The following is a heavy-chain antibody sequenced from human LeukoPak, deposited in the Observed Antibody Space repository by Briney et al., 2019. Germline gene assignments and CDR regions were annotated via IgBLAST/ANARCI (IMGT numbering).Heavy chain of an antibody. CDR1: GGSISSYY. J-gene: IGHJ6*03. CDR2: IYNSGNT. D-gene: IGHD1-14*01. V-gene: IGHV4-59*01. Sequence: SETLSLTCTVSGGSISSYYWSWIRQSPGKGLEWIGYIYNSGNTNYNPSLKSRVTISVDTSKSQFSLKLSSVTAADTGVYYCARDRREHYYYYYMDVWGKGTTVTVSS. CDR3: ARDRREHYYYYYMDV.